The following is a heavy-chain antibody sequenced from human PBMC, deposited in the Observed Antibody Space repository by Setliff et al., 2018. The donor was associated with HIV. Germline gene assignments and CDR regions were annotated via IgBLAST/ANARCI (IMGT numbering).Heavy chain of an antibody. CDR1: GFTFRTFA. D-gene: IGHD1-26*01. Sequence: GGSLRLSCVASGFTFRTFAMHWVRQAPGKGLEWVGRIKSKTDGGTTDYAAPVKGRFTISRDDSKNTLYLQMNSLKTEDTAVYYCTTDLGGSYHGWNYWGQGTLVTV. J-gene: IGHJ4*02. V-gene: IGHV3-15*01. CDR2: IKSKTDGGTT. CDR3: TTDLGGSYHGWNY.